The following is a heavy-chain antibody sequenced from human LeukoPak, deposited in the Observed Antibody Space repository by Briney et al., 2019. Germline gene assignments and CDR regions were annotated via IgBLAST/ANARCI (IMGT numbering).Heavy chain of an antibody. CDR2: IIPIFGTA. D-gene: IGHD3-22*01. Sequence: ASVKVSCKASGGTFSSYAISWVRQAPGQGLEWMGGIIPIFGTANYAQKFQGRVTITADESTSTAYMELSSLRSDDTAVYYCARGGGEYYDSSGPYYFDYWGQGTLVTVSS. J-gene: IGHJ4*02. CDR3: ARGGGEYYDSSGPYYFDY. CDR1: GGTFSSYA. V-gene: IGHV1-69*01.